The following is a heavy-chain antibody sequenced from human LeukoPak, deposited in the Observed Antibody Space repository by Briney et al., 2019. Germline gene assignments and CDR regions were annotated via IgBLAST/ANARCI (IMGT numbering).Heavy chain of an antibody. V-gene: IGHV4-4*07. CDR1: GVSISSHY. CDR2: IYSSGST. J-gene: IGHJ4*02. D-gene: IGHD3-10*01. CDR3: ARDPYGSGNYYGYFHY. Sequence: SETLSLTCTVSGVSISSHYWSWIRQPAGKGLEWIGRIYSSGSTNYNPSLKSRVTMSVDTSKNQFSLKLSSVTAADTAVYYCARDPYGSGNYYGYFHYWGKGTLVTVSS.